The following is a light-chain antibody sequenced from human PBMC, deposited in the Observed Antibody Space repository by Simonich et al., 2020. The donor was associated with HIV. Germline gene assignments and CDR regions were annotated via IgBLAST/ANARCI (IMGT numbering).Light chain of an antibody. CDR2: DAS. J-gene: IGKJ2*01. CDR3: HQRSNWPPWMYT. CDR1: QSIGSS. V-gene: IGKV6D-21*02. Sequence: EIVLTQSPNFQSVNPKEKVTTTCRASQSIGSSLHLDQQKPDQSPKLLIKDASQSISGVPSRFSGSGSGTDFTLTINSLEPEDFAVYYCHQRSNWPPWMYTFGQGTKLEIK.